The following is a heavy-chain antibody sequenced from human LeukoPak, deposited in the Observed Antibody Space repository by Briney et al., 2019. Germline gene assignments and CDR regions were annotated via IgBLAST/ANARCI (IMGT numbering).Heavy chain of an antibody. Sequence: SETLSLTCAVYGGSFNDNYWTWIRQPPGKGLEWIGEINHSGSTNYNPSLKTRVTISVDTSKNHFSLRLTSVTAADTAVYYCARGRSGSHGSDYYYMDVWGKGTTVTVSS. D-gene: IGHD1-26*01. CDR1: GGSFNDNY. J-gene: IGHJ6*03. CDR2: INHSGST. V-gene: IGHV4-34*01. CDR3: ARGRSGSHGSDYYYMDV.